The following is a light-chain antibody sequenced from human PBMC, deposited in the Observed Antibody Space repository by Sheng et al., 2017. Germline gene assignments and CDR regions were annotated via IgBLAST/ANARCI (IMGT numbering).Light chain of an antibody. CDR3: QQRHSWVT. CDR2: DAS. J-gene: IGKJ4*01. V-gene: IGKV3-11*01. Sequence: EIVLTQSPGTLSLYPGERATLSCRASESVSTYLAWYQQKPGQAPRLLIYDASNRATGIPARFSASGSGTDFTLTISSLEPEDSAVYYCQQRHSWVTFGGGTKVQIK. CDR1: ESVSTY.